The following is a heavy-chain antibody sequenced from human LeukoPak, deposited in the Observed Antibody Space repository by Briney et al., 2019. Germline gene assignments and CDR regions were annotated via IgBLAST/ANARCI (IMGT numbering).Heavy chain of an antibody. CDR3: ASRYYYGRNGYSDAFDI. J-gene: IGHJ3*02. V-gene: IGHV1-18*01. Sequence: ASVKVSCKASGYTFTSYGISWVRQAPGQGLEWMGWISAYNGNTNYAQKLQGRVTMTTDTSTSTAYMELRSLRSDDTAVYYCASRYYYGRNGYSDAFDIWGQGTMVTVSS. CDR2: ISAYNGNT. CDR1: GYTFTSYG. D-gene: IGHD3-22*01.